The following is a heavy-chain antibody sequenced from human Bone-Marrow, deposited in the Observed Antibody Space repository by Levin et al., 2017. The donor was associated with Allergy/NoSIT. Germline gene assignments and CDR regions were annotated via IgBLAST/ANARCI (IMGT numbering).Heavy chain of an antibody. Sequence: GGSLRLSCAASGFTFSSYAMHWVRQAPGKGLEWVAVISYDGSNKYYADSVKGRFTISRDNSKNTLYLQMNSLRAEDTAVYYCARSALDCSSTSCYNHNYYYYYGMDVWGQGTTVTVSS. D-gene: IGHD2-2*02. CDR2: ISYDGSNK. CDR3: ARSALDCSSTSCYNHNYYYYYGMDV. CDR1: GFTFSSYA. J-gene: IGHJ6*02. V-gene: IGHV3-30-3*01.